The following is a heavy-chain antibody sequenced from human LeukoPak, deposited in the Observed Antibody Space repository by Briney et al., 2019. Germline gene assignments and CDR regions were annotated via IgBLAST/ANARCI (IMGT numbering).Heavy chain of an antibody. CDR3: ARVPSSAHQLFSSDY. J-gene: IGHJ4*02. CDR1: GYSXNNYG. CDR2: ISAYDGET. Sequence: ASLRVSCKASGYSXNNYGISGVRQGPGQGLEWMGWISAYDGETRCKQNRQGRVTMTTDTSTSTAYMELTSLTTDDTAVYYCARVPSSAHQLFSSDYWGQGTLVTVSS. V-gene: IGHV1-18*01. D-gene: IGHD3-10*01.